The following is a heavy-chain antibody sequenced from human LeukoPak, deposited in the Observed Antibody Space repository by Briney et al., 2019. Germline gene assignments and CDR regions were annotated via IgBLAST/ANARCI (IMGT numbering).Heavy chain of an antibody. CDR2: INHSGST. Sequence: SETLSLTCAVYGGSFSGYYWSWVRQPPGKGLEWIGEINHSGSTKYNPSLKSRVTISVDTSKNQFSLKLSSVTAADTAVYYCAREYYGDYGGWFDPCGQGGLLTVSS. CDR1: GGSFSGYY. D-gene: IGHD4-17*01. J-gene: IGHJ5*02. V-gene: IGHV4-34*01. CDR3: AREYYGDYGGWFDP.